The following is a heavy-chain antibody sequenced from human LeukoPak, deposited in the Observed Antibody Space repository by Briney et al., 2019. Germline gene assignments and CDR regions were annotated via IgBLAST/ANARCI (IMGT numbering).Heavy chain of an antibody. V-gene: IGHV3-20*04. Sequence: PGGSLRLSCAASGFTFDDYGMSWVRQAPGKGLEWVSGINWNGGSTGYADSVKGRFTISRDNAKNSLYLQMNSLRAEDTAVYYCARDGYCTNGVCFNPHYFDYWGQGTLVTVSS. CDR1: GFTFDDYG. CDR2: INWNGGST. D-gene: IGHD2-8*01. J-gene: IGHJ4*02. CDR3: ARDGYCTNGVCFNPHYFDY.